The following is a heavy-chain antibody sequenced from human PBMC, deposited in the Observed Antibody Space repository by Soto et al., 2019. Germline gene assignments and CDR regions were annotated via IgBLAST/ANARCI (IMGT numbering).Heavy chain of an antibody. CDR1: GGSFSGYY. Sequence: SETLSLTCAVYGGSFSGYYWSWIRQPPGKGLEWIGEINHSGSTNYNPSLKSRVTISVDTSKNQFSLKLSSVTAADTAVYYCARIQRDGSGNSYYYGMDVWGQGTTVTVSS. D-gene: IGHD3-10*01. CDR3: ARIQRDGSGNSYYYGMDV. J-gene: IGHJ6*02. V-gene: IGHV4-34*01. CDR2: INHSGST.